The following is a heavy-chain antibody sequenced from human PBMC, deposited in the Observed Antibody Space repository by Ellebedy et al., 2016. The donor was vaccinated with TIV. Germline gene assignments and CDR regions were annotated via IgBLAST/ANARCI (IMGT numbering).Heavy chain of an antibody. V-gene: IGHV1-18*01. CDR3: ARALGGTMVRGVIQYFDY. CDR2: ISAYNGNT. CDR1: GYTFTSYG. J-gene: IGHJ4*02. D-gene: IGHD3-10*01. Sequence: ASVKVSCXASGYTFTSYGISWVRQAPGQGLEWMGWISAYNGNTNYAQKLQGRVTMTTDTSTSTAYMELRSLRSDDTAVYYCARALGGTMVRGVIQYFDYWGQGTLVTVSS.